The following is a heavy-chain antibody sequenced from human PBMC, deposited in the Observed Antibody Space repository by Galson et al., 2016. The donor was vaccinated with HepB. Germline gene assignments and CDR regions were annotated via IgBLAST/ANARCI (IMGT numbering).Heavy chain of an antibody. V-gene: IGHV3-23*01. Sequence: SLRLSCAASGFTFSSYTMSWVRQAPGMGLEWVSSISGSGSFTYFADSVKGWFTISRDNSKNTLFLQLNSLRAEDTAVYYCAKDPYAVVSRPEYFQHWGQGTPVTASS. D-gene: IGHD2-2*01. J-gene: IGHJ1*01. CDR1: GFTFSSYT. CDR3: AKDPYAVVSRPEYFQH. CDR2: ISGSGSFT.